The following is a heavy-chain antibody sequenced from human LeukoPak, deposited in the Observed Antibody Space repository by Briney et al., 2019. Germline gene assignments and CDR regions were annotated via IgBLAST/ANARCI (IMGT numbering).Heavy chain of an antibody. CDR3: AKDGGSNSYWYFDL. J-gene: IGHJ2*01. Sequence: GGALRLSRVASRFIFRRYVMHWVRQAPAKGREGVAVIAYDGCQTYYSDSEKGRFNISRHNSKNTLYQQMSSLGAEHTAVYFCAKDGGSNSYWYFDLWGRGTLVTVSS. D-gene: IGHD2-15*01. CDR1: RFIFRRYV. CDR2: IAYDGCQT. V-gene: IGHV3-30*04.